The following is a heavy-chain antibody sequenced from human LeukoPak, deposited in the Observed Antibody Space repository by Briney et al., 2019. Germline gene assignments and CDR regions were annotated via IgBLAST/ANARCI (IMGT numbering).Heavy chain of an antibody. D-gene: IGHD3-10*01. V-gene: IGHV3-74*01. CDR3: ARVARGDYYYYYMDF. CDR2: INNDGSST. Sequence: GGSLTLSCGASGFTFSSYWMHWVRQAPGKGLMWVSRINNDGSSTSDADSVQGRFTISRDNAKNTLYLQMNSLRAEDTALYYCARVARGDYYYYYMDFWGKGTTVTVSS. J-gene: IGHJ6*03. CDR1: GFTFSSYW.